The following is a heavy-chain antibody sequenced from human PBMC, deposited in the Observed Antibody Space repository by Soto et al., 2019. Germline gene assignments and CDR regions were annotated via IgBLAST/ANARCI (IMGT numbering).Heavy chain of an antibody. Sequence: TSETLSLTCTVSGASISSGGYYWSWIRQHPGKGLEWIGYIYYTGSTYYNPSLKSRVTISIDTSNKHLSLHLSSVTAADTAVYYCARQKVSRFYGEVDFFDYWGLGTLVTVSS. D-gene: IGHD4-17*01. CDR2: IYYTGST. CDR1: GASISSGGYY. CDR3: ARQKVSRFYGEVDFFDY. J-gene: IGHJ4*02. V-gene: IGHV4-31*03.